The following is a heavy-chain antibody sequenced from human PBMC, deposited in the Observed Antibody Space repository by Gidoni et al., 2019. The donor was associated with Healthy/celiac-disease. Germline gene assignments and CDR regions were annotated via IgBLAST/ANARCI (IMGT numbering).Heavy chain of an antibody. Sequence: EVQLLESGGGLVQPGGSLRLSCAASGFTFSSYAMSWVRQAPGKGREWVSDMSGSGGSTYYAESVKGRFTISRDNSKNKLYLKMNSLRAEDTDVYYCAKARLVGATRPNPVDYWGQGTLVTVSS. CDR2: MSGSGGST. J-gene: IGHJ4*02. CDR1: GFTFSSYA. V-gene: IGHV3-23*01. D-gene: IGHD1-26*01. CDR3: AKARLVGATRPNPVDY.